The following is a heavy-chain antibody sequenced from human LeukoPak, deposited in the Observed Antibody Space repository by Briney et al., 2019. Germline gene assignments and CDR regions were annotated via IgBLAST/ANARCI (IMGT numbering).Heavy chain of an antibody. J-gene: IGHJ4*02. CDR1: GFTFSSYS. Sequence: GGSLRLSCAASGFTFSSYSMNWVRQAPGKGLEWVSSISSSSSYIYYADSVKGRFTISRDNAKNTLSLQMNSLRAEDTAVYYCARVSRPLVVTAQYFDCWGQGSLVTVSS. V-gene: IGHV3-21*01. CDR2: ISSSSSYI. D-gene: IGHD2-21*02. CDR3: ARVSRPLVVTAQYFDC.